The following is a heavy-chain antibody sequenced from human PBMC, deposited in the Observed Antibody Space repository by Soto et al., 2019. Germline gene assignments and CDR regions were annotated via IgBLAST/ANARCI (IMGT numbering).Heavy chain of an antibody. Sequence: PSQALSLPCSISGDSVSSGSAAWNWTSRSPSRGLEWLGRTYYRTKWYNEYAISVRSRITINPDTSKNQFSLQLSSVTPEDTAVYYCTRGGHGFTVFRMDVWGQGTTVTVSS. CDR1: GDSVSSGSAA. CDR3: TRGGHGFTVFRMDV. D-gene: IGHD4-4*01. V-gene: IGHV6-1*01. CDR2: TYYRTKWYN. J-gene: IGHJ6*02.